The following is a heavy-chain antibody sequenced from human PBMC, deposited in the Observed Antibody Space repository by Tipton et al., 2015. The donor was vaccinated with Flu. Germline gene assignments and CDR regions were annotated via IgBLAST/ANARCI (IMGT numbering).Heavy chain of an antibody. CDR1: GEALDSRYY. D-gene: IGHD1-7*01. J-gene: IGHJ4*02. Sequence: GEALDSRYYWGWIRQPPGQGLEWIGNVHRTGNPYYNPSLKSRVTMSVDTSRNRFSLKLSSVTAADTAVYYCARVAHNWNYSIDYWGQGTLVTVSS. CDR2: VHRTGNP. CDR3: ARVAHNWNYSIDY. V-gene: IGHV4-38-2*02.